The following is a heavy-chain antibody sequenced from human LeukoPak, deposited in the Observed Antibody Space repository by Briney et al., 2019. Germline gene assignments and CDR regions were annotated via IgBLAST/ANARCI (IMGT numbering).Heavy chain of an antibody. CDR2: VNQSGGT. V-gene: IGHV4-34*01. CDR1: GGSFGGYY. Sequence: SSETLSLTCAVQGGSFGGYYWSWIRQPPGKGLEWIGEVNQSGGTDYNPSLKSRVTISVDTSKNQFSLKVNSVTAADTAVYYCARGTPYYFSYFMGVWAKGTTVTVSS. J-gene: IGHJ6*03. CDR3: ARGTPYYFSYFMGV.